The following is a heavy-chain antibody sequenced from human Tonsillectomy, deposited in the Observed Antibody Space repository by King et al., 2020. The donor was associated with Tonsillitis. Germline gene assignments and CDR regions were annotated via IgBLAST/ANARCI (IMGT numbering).Heavy chain of an antibody. CDR2: IYYSGST. CDR3: ARHGDTYSSNWYAYYYYMDV. Sequence: QLQESGPGLVKPSETLSLTCTVSGGSISSSSYYWGWIRQPPGKGLEWIGSIYYSGSTYYNPSLKSRVTISVDTSKNPFSLKLSSVTAADTAVYYCARHGDTYSSNWYAYYYYMDVWGKGTTVTVSS. D-gene: IGHD6-13*01. CDR1: GGSISSSSYY. J-gene: IGHJ6*03. V-gene: IGHV4-39*01.